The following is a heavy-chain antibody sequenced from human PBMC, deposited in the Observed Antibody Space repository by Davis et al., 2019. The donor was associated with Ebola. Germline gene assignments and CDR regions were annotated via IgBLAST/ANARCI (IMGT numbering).Heavy chain of an antibody. V-gene: IGHV3-72*01. J-gene: IGHJ4*02. D-gene: IGHD5-24*01. Sequence: PGGSLRLSCAASGFTFNDHYMDWVRQAPGKGLEWVGRIRTKANSYTTEYAASVKGRFTISRDDSKNSLYLQMSSLKTEDTAFYYCTSASRDGYSWGYWGQGTLVTVSS. CDR1: GFTFNDHY. CDR3: TSASRDGYSWGY. CDR2: IRTKANSYTT.